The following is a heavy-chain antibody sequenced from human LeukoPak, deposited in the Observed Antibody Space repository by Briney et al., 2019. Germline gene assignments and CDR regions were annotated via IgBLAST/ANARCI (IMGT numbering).Heavy chain of an antibody. CDR2: INGGNSDT. V-gene: IGHV3-53*01. Sequence: PGGSLRLSCAASEFTVSSNYMSWVRQAPGKGLEWVSAINGGNSDTNYAESVKGRFTISRDNSRNTLYLQMNSLRAEDTAVYYCAKDLLRWAFDYWGQGTLVTVSS. J-gene: IGHJ4*02. D-gene: IGHD2-15*01. CDR1: EFTVSSNY. CDR3: AKDLLRWAFDY.